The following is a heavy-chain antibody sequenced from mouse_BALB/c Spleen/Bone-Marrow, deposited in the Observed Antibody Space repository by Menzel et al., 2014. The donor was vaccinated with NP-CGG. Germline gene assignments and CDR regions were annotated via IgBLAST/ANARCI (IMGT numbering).Heavy chain of an antibody. Sequence: EVKLMESGGGLVKPGGSLKLSCAASGFTFSGYAMSWVRQSPEKRLEWVATISSGGSYIHYPDSVKGRFTISRDNAKNTLYLQMSSLRSEDTAIYYYARPDPWFAYWGQGTLVTVSA. CDR3: ARPDPWFAY. V-gene: IGHV5-9-1*01. J-gene: IGHJ3*01. CDR2: ISSGGSYI. CDR1: GFTFSGYA.